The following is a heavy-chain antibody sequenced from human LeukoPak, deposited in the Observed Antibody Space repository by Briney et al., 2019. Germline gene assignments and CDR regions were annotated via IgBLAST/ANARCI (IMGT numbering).Heavy chain of an antibody. CDR3: ARGGVTGGRYEY. CDR2: ISSSGSTI. CDR1: GFTFSSYE. V-gene: IGHV3-48*03. Sequence: PGGSLRLSCAASGFTFSSYEMNWVRQAPGKGLEWVSYISSSGSTIYYADSVKGRFTISRDNAKNSLYLQMNSLRAEDTAVYNCARGGVTGGRYEYWGQGTLVTVSS. D-gene: IGHD1-14*01. J-gene: IGHJ4*02.